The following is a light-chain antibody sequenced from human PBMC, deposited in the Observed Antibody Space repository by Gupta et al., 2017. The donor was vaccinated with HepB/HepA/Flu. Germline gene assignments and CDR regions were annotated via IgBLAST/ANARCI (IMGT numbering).Light chain of an antibody. CDR2: KAS. V-gene: IGKV1-5*03. CDR3: QQYNDYRT. Sequence: IQMTQSPSTLSASVGDRVTITCRASQSISNYLAWYQQKPGKAPKLLIYKASTLQSGVPSRFSGSGSGTEFTLTISSLQPDDFATYYCQQYNDYRTFGQGTQVEIK. CDR1: QSISNY. J-gene: IGKJ1*01.